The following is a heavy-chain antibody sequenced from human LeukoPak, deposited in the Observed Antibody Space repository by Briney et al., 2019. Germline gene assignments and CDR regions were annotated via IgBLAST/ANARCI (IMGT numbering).Heavy chain of an antibody. CDR1: GFTFSSYA. CDR2: ISGSGGST. J-gene: IGHJ6*02. D-gene: IGHD4-17*01. V-gene: IGHV3-23*01. CDR3: AKPQTTVTTVDYYYGMDV. Sequence: GGSPRLSCAASGFTFSSYAMSWVRQAPGKGLEWVSAISGSGGSTYYADSVKGRFTISRDNSKNTLYLQMNSLRAEDTAVYYCAKPQTTVTTVDYYYGMDVWGQGTTVSVSS.